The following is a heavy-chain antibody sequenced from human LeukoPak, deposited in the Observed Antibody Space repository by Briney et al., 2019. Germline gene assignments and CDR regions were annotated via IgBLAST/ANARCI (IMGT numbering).Heavy chain of an antibody. J-gene: IGHJ4*02. V-gene: IGHV3-23*01. Sequence: GGSLRLSCAASGFTFTNYGMNWVRQAPGKGLEWVSVINNSGGNTFYADSVKGRFIISRDNSKNTLYLQMSRLRAEDTAVYYCAGSLKWNLVGFDYWGQGTLVTVSS. D-gene: IGHD1-1*01. CDR1: GFTFTNYG. CDR2: INNSGGNT. CDR3: AGSLKWNLVGFDY.